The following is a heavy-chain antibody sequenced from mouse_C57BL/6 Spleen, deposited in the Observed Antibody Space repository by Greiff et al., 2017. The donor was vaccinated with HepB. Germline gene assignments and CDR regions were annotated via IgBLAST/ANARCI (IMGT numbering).Heavy chain of an antibody. J-gene: IGHJ4*01. CDR3: ARDYDYAMDY. D-gene: IGHD2-4*01. V-gene: IGHV1-52*01. CDR2: IDPSDSDT. Sequence: QVQLQQPGAELVRPGSSVKLSCKASGYTFTSYWMHWVKQRPIQGLEWIGNIDPSDSDTHYNQKFKDKATLTVDKSSSTAYMQLSSLTSEDSAVYYCARDYDYAMDYWGQGTSVTVSS. CDR1: GYTFTSYW.